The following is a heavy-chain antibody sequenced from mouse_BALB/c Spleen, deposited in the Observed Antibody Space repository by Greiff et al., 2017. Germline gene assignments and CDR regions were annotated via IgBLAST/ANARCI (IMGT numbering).Heavy chain of an antibody. D-gene: IGHD1-1*01. Sequence: VQLQQSGAELARPGASVKLSCKASGYTFTSYWMQWVKQRPGQGLEWIGAIYPGDGDTRYTQKFKGKATLTADKSSSTAYMQLSSLASEDSAVYYCAREGLDYYGSSFFAYWGQGTLVTVSA. CDR1: GYTFTSYW. CDR2: IYPGDGDT. V-gene: IGHV1-87*01. J-gene: IGHJ3*01. CDR3: AREGLDYYGSSFFAY.